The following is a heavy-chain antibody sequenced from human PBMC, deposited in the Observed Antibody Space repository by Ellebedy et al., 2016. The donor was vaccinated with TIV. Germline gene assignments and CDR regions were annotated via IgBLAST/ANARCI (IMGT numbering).Heavy chain of an antibody. D-gene: IGHD7-27*01. CDR2: INHSGST. CDR3: ARGPGWFDP. J-gene: IGHJ5*02. V-gene: IGHV4-34*01. Sequence: SETLSLTXAVYDGSFSGYYWSWIRQPPGKGLEWIGEINHSGSTNYNPSLKSRVSISVDTSKNQFSLKLSSVTAADTAVYYCARGPGWFDPWGQGTLVTVSS. CDR1: DGSFSGYY.